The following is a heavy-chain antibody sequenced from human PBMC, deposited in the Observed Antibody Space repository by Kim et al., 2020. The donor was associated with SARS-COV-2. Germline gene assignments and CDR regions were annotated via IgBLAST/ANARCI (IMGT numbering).Heavy chain of an antibody. V-gene: IGHV4-59*01. CDR2: IYYSGST. CDR3: ARDNYSIAAAGRDTQYYYYGMDV. J-gene: IGHJ6*02. Sequence: SETLSLTCTVSGGSISSYYWSWIRQPPGKGLEWIGYIYYSGSTNYNPSLKSRVTISVDTSKNQFSLKLSSVTAADTAVYYCARDNYSIAAAGRDTQYYYYGMDVWGQGTTVTVSS. CDR1: GGSISSYY. D-gene: IGHD6-13*01.